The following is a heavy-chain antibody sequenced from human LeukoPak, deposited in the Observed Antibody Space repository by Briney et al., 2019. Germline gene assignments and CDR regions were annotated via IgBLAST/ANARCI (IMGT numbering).Heavy chain of an antibody. Sequence: SETLSLTCTVSGGSISSYYWSWIRQPPGKGLEWIGSIYHSGSTNYNPSLKSRVTISVDTSKNQFSLKLRSVTAADTAVYYCARENGYKYDYWGQGTLVTASS. V-gene: IGHV4-59*01. J-gene: IGHJ4*02. D-gene: IGHD5-24*01. CDR1: GGSISSYY. CDR2: IYHSGST. CDR3: ARENGYKYDY.